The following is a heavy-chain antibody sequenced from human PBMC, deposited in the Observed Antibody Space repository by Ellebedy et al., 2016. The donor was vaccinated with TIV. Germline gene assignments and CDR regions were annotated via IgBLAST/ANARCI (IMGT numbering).Heavy chain of an antibody. CDR2: IIPIFGTA. CDR3: ARTGYMGPFDP. CDR1: GGTFSSYA. Sequence: AASVKVSCKASGGTFSSYAISWVRQAPGQGLEWMGGIIPIFGTANYAQKFQGRVTMTRDTSTSTVYMELSSLRSEDTAVYYCARTGYMGPFDPWGQGTLVTVSS. J-gene: IGHJ5*02. D-gene: IGHD6-13*01. V-gene: IGHV1-69*05.